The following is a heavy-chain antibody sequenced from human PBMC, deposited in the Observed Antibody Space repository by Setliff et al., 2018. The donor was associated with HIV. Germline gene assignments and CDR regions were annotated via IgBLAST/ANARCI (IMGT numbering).Heavy chain of an antibody. CDR1: GFTFSTYS. CDR2: ISSTSSYI. J-gene: IGHJ4*02. V-gene: IGHV3-21*01. CDR3: AKDKGGYNWNYFDY. Sequence: LSCAASGFTFSTYSMNWVRQAPGKGLEWVSSISSTSSYIYYADSVKGRFTISRDNSENTLYLQMDGLRAEDTAVYYCAKDKGGYNWNYFDYWGPGTQVTVSS. D-gene: IGHD1-20*01.